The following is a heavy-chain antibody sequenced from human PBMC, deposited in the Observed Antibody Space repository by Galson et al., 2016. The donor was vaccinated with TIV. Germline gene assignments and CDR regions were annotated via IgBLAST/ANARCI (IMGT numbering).Heavy chain of an antibody. CDR2: IDWDDDK. V-gene: IGHV2-70*11. D-gene: IGHD6-13*01. CDR1: GFSLGTSGMC. J-gene: IGHJ4*02. Sequence: PALVKPTQTLTLTCTSSGFSLGTSGMCVSWVRQPPGKALEWLARIDWDDDKYYSTSLKTWLTISKDTSKNKVVLMVTDVDPMDTATYFCARTRSAAAGGLDFWGQGTLVTVSS. CDR3: ARTRSAAAGGLDF.